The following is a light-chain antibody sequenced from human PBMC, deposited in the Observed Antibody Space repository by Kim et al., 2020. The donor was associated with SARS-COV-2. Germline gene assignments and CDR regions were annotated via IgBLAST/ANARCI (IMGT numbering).Light chain of an antibody. CDR3: HQYSAPYT. J-gene: IGKJ2*01. Sequence: EIVLTQSPGTLSLSPGERATLSCRASLIVSSNSLAWYQQKPGQPPKLLIYDAFSRATGIPDRFSSSGSGTDFTLTISRLPPEDFAVYYCHQYSAPYTFGQGTKLEIK. CDR1: LIVSSNS. CDR2: DAF. V-gene: IGKV3-20*01.